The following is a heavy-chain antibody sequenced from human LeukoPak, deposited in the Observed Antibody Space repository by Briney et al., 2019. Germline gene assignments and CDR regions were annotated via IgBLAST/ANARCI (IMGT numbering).Heavy chain of an antibody. CDR2: IYSGNT. D-gene: IGHD3/OR15-3a*01. CDR1: GGSISSYY. J-gene: IGHJ4*02. CDR3: ARQTGSGLFILP. Sequence: SETLSLTCTVSGGSISSYYWSWIRQPPGKGLEWIGSIYSGNTYYNASLKSQVSISIDTSKNQFSLRLTSVTAADTAVYYCARQTGSGLFILPGGQGTLVTVSS. V-gene: IGHV4-59*04.